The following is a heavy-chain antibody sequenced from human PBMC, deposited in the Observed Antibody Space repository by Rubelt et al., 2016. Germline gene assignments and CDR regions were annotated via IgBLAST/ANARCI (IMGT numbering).Heavy chain of an antibody. CDR1: GGSISSSSYY. D-gene: IGHD5-18*01. J-gene: IGHJ5*02. CDR2: IYYSGST. Sequence: QLQLQESGPGLVKPSETLSLTCTVSGGSISSSSYYWGWIRQPPGKGLEWIGSIYYSGSTYYNPSLKRRVTISVDTSKNQFSLKLSSVTAADTAVYYCARALGYSYGYGWFDPWGQGTLVTVSS. V-gene: IGHV4-39*07. CDR3: ARALGYSYGYGWFDP.